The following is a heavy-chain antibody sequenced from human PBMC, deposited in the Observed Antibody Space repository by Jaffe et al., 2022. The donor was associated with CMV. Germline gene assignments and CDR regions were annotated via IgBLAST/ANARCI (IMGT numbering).Heavy chain of an antibody. CDR2: ISWNSGSI. CDR1: GFTFDDYA. V-gene: IGHV3-9*01. CDR3: AKDYGTYYYYGMDV. J-gene: IGHJ6*02. D-gene: IGHD3-10*01. Sequence: EVQLVESGGGLVQPGRSLRLSCAASGFTFDDYAMHWVRQAPGKGLEWVSGISWNSGSIGYADSVKGRFTISRDNAKNSLYLQMNSLRAEDTALYYCAKDYGTYYYYGMDVWGQGTTVTVSS.